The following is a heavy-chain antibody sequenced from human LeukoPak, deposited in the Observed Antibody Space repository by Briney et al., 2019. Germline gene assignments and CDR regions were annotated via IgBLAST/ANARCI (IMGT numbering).Heavy chain of an antibody. Sequence: GGSLRLSCAASGFTFSKFWVSWVRQAPGKGLEWVASIDQDASTIRYVDSVRGRFTISRDNAKNSLYLQMNSLRADDTAVYYCAAGLMDVWGKGTTVTVSS. D-gene: IGHD3/OR15-3a*01. CDR3: AAGLMDV. CDR2: IDQDASTI. CDR1: GFTFSKFW. V-gene: IGHV3-7*01. J-gene: IGHJ6*03.